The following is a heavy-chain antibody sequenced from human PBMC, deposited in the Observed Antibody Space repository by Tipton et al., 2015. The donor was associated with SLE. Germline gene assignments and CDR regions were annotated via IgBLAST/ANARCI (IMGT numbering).Heavy chain of an antibody. Sequence: TLSLTCTVSGGSISSSSYYWGWIRQPPGKGLEWIGEINHSGSTNYNPSLKSRVTISVDTSKNQFSLKLSSVTAADTAVYYCARDPTYYYDNHASDIWGQGTMVTVSS. CDR1: GGSISSSSYY. J-gene: IGHJ3*02. CDR2: INHSGST. CDR3: ARDPTYYYDNHASDI. D-gene: IGHD3-22*01. V-gene: IGHV4-39*07.